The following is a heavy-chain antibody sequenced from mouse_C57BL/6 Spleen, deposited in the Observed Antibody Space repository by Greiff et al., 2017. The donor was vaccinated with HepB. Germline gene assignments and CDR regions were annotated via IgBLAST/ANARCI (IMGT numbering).Heavy chain of an antibody. Sequence: EVNVVESGGGLVKPGGSLKLSCAASGFTFSSYTMSWVRQTPEKRLEWVATISGGGGNTYYPDSVKGRFTLSRDTAKNTLYLQMSSLRSEDTALYYCARRGGYDDFDYWGQGTTLTVSS. CDR3: ARRGGYDDFDY. D-gene: IGHD2-2*01. V-gene: IGHV5-9*01. CDR1: GFTFSSYT. J-gene: IGHJ2*01. CDR2: ISGGGGNT.